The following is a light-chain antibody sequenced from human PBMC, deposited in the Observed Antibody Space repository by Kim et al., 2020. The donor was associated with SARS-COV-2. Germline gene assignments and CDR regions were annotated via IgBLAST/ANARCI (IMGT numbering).Light chain of an antibody. CDR1: SSDVGGYNY. Sequence: QSITISCTGTSSDVGGYNYVSWYQQHPGKAPKLMIYDVSNRPSGVSNRFSGSTSGNTASLTISGLQAEDEADYYCSSYTSSSTLWVFGGGTQLTVL. CDR3: SSYTSSSTLWV. J-gene: IGLJ3*02. V-gene: IGLV2-14*03. CDR2: DVS.